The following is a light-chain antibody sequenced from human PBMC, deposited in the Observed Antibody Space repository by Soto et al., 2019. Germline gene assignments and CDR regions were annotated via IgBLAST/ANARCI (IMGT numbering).Light chain of an antibody. Sequence: IHMTQSPSSLSASVGDRFTITCRASQRITTYLNWYQQKPGKAPKLLISTAATLQGGVPSRFSGSGSGTDFTLTITTLQPEDFATYFCQQSYSTPYTFGQGTKLEI. CDR1: QRITTY. J-gene: IGKJ2*01. CDR2: TAA. V-gene: IGKV1-39*01. CDR3: QQSYSTPYT.